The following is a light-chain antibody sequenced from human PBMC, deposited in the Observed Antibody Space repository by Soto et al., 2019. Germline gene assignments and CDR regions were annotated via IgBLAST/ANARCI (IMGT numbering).Light chain of an antibody. V-gene: IGLV2-14*01. CDR3: SSYSIRTAYL. CDR2: EVS. Sequence: QSALTQPASVSGSPGQSITISCTGTNSDVGGYDYVSWYQLHPGKAPKLMDFEVSNRPSGVSYRFSGSKSGNTASLTISGLQAEDEADYFCSSYSIRTAYLFGTGTKVTVL. CDR1: NSDVGGYDY. J-gene: IGLJ1*01.